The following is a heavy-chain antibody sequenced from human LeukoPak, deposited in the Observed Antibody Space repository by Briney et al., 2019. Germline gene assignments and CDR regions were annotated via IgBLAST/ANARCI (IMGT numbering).Heavy chain of an antibody. CDR3: ARAPITRPYGSGYDAFDI. J-gene: IGHJ3*02. CDR2: IYYSGST. V-gene: IGHV4-39*07. D-gene: IGHD3-10*01. CDR1: GGSISSSSYY. Sequence: PSETLSLTCTVSGGSISSSSYYWGWIRQPPGKGLEWIGSIYYSGSTYYNPSLKSRVTISVDTSKNQFSLKLSSVTAADTAVYYCARAPITRPYGSGYDAFDIWGQGTMVTVSS.